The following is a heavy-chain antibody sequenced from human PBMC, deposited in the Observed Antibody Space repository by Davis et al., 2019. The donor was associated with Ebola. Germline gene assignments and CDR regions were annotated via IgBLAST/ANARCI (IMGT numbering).Heavy chain of an antibody. CDR3: ARGWLRSGFDY. CDR2: TYYTSKWYS. CDR1: GDSVSSGG. V-gene: IGHV6-1*01. Sequence: LRLSCAISGDSVSSGGWNWIRQSPSRGLEWLGRTYYTSKWYSDYAVSMKSRITVNPDTSKNQFSLQLSSVTPEDTAVYYCARGWLRSGFDYWGQGTLVIVSS. D-gene: IGHD5-12*01. J-gene: IGHJ4*02.